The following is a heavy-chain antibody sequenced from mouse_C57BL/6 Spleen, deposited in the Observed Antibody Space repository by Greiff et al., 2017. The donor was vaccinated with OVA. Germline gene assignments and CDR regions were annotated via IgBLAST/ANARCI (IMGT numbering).Heavy chain of an antibody. V-gene: IGHV1-18*01. D-gene: IGHD1-1*01. CDR2: INPNNGGT. J-gene: IGHJ1*03. CDR3: AREGTTVVARYFDV. Sequence: EVQRVESGPELVKPGASVKIPCKASGYTFTDYNMDWVKQSHGKSLEWIGDINPNNGGTIYNQKFKGKATLTVDKSSSTAYMELRSLTSEDTAVYYCAREGTTVVARYFDVWGTGTTVTVSS. CDR1: GYTFTDYN.